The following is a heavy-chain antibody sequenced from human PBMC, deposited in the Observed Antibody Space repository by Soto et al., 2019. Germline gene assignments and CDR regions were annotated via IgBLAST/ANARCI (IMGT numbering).Heavy chain of an antibody. J-gene: IGHJ3*02. V-gene: IGHV5-51*01. Sequence: PGESLKISCKGSGYSFTSYWIGWVRQMPGKGLEWMGVIYPGDSDTRYSPSFQGQVTISADKSISTAYLQWSSLKASDTAMYYCATWEVRTQDAFDIWGQGTMVTVSS. CDR2: IYPGDSDT. CDR3: ATWEVRTQDAFDI. CDR1: GYSFTSYW. D-gene: IGHD1-26*01.